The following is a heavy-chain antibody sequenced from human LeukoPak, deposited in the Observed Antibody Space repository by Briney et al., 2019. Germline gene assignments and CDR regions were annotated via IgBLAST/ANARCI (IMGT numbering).Heavy chain of an antibody. CDR2: IYYSGNT. CDR1: GGSVSTSDQY. D-gene: IGHD5-24*01. J-gene: IGHJ5*02. V-gene: IGHV4-31*03. CDR3: TRGLTLRDWFDP. Sequence: SQTLSLTRTVSGGSVSTSDQYWTWIRQHPGKGLEWIGHIYYSGNTHYNPSLKSRVTMSVHTSRNQFSLNLTSVTAADTAFYYCTRGLTLRDWFDPWGQGTLVTVSS.